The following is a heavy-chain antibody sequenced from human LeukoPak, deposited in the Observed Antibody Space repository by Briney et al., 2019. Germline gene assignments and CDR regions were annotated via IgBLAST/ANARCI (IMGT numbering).Heavy chain of an antibody. Sequence: GGSLRLSCAASGFTFSSYWMHWVRQAPGKGLVWVSRIISDGTSTTYAASVKGRFTISRDNAKNTLYLQMNSLRAEDTAVYFCARVIVASRWSIDYWGQGTLVTVSS. CDR1: GFTFSSYW. D-gene: IGHD5-12*01. CDR2: IISDGTST. V-gene: IGHV3-74*01. J-gene: IGHJ4*02. CDR3: ARVIVASRWSIDY.